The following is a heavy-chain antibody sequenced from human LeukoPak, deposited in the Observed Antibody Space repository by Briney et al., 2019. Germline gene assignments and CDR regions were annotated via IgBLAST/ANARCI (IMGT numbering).Heavy chain of an antibody. D-gene: IGHD2-15*01. Sequence: GGSLRLSCTASGFTFSSYNMNWVRQAPGKGLECLSSINIGGDYINYADSVKGRFIISRDNAKNSVYLQMNSLRAEDTAVYYCARDKDRTSAGRCYLPDDWGQGTLVTVSS. CDR3: ARDKDRTSAGRCYLPDD. CDR1: GFTFSSYN. V-gene: IGHV3-21*01. CDR2: INIGGDYI. J-gene: IGHJ4*02.